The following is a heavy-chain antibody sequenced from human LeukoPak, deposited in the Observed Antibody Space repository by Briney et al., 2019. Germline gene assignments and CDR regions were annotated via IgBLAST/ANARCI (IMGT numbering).Heavy chain of an antibody. V-gene: IGHV1-24*01. Sequence: GASVKLSCKVSGYTLTELSMHWVRQAPGKGLEWMGGFDPEDGETIYAQKFQGRVTMTEDTSTDTAYMELSSLRSEDTAVYYCATDPSRESPTTELDYWGQGTLVTVSS. J-gene: IGHJ4*02. CDR1: GYTLTELS. CDR2: FDPEDGET. D-gene: IGHD1-1*01. CDR3: ATDPSRESPTTELDY.